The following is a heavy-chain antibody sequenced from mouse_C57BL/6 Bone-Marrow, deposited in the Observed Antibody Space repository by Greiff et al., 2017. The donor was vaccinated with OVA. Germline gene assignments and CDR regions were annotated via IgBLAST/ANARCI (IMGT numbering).Heavy chain of an antibody. D-gene: IGHD1-1*01. Sequence: VQLQQSGAELVRPGASVKLSCTASGFNIKDDYMHWVKQRPEQGLEWIGWIDPENGDTEYASKFQGKATITADTSSNTAYLQLSSLTSADTAVYYCTHLFFDYWGQGTTLTVSS. CDR1: GFNIKDDY. CDR3: THLFFDY. CDR2: IDPENGDT. J-gene: IGHJ2*01. V-gene: IGHV14-4*01.